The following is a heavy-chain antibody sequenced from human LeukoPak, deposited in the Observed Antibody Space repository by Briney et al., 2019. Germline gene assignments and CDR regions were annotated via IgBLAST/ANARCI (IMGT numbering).Heavy chain of an antibody. Sequence: GGSLRLSCAASGFTFDSYGMHWVRQAPGKGLEWVAIIRYDGSKSYFADSVKGRFALSGDNSKNTLYLQMSSLRPEDTAVYFCAKDRGSGSDFAFDIWGQGTMVTVSS. CDR2: IRYDGSKS. J-gene: IGHJ3*02. D-gene: IGHD1-26*01. V-gene: IGHV3-30*02. CDR1: GFTFDSYG. CDR3: AKDRGSGSDFAFDI.